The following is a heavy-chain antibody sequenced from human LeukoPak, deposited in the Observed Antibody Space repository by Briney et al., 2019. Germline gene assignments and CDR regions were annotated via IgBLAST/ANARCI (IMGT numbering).Heavy chain of an antibody. D-gene: IGHD5-18*01. CDR2: IYYSGST. Sequence: SETLSLTCTVSGGSISSYYWSWIRQPPGKGLEWIGYIYYSGSTNYNPSLKSRVTISVDTSKNQFSLKLSSVTAADTAVYYCARGYSYGYYYYYGMDVWGQGTTVTVSS. J-gene: IGHJ6*02. CDR1: GGSISSYY. V-gene: IGHV4-59*01. CDR3: ARGYSYGYYYYYGMDV.